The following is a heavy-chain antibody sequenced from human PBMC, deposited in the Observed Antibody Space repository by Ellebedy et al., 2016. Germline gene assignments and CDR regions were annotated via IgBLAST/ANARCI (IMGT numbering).Heavy chain of an antibody. CDR1: GYTFANYG. CDR2: ISAYNGNT. J-gene: IGHJ4*02. Sequence: ASVKVSXKASGYTFANYGITWVRQAPGQGLEWMGWISAYNGNTKYAQKLQGRVTMTTDTSTSTAYMELRSLRSDDTAVYYCAKDRDDDGDYVFDSWGQGTLVTVSS. D-gene: IGHD4-17*01. CDR3: AKDRDDDGDYVFDS. V-gene: IGHV1-18*01.